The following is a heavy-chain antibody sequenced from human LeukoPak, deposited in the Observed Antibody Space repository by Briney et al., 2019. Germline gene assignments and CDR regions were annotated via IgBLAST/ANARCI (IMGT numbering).Heavy chain of an antibody. V-gene: IGHV1-2*02. D-gene: IGHD6-6*01. J-gene: IGHJ4*02. Sequence: ASVKVSCKASGYTFTGYYMHWVRQAPGQGLEWMGWINPNSGGTNYAQKFQGKVTMTRDTSISTAYMELSSLRSDDTAVFYCVRVATTGSSRFDYWDQGTLVTVSS. CDR2: INPNSGGT. CDR3: VRVATTGSSRFDY. CDR1: GYTFTGYY.